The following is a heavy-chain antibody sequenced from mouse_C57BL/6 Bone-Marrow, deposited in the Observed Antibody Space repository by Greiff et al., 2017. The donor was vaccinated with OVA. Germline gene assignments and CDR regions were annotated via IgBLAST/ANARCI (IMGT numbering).Heavy chain of an antibody. J-gene: IGHJ4*01. D-gene: IGHD2-3*01. CDR3: ARGWLLTFYYAMDY. V-gene: IGHV1-74*01. CDR2: IHPSDSDT. CDR1: GYTFTSYW. Sequence: QVLLKQSGAELVKPGASVKVSCKASGYTFTSYWMHWVKQRPGHGLEWIGRIHPSDSDTNYNQKFKGKATFTVDKSSSTAYMQLSSLTSEDSAVYYCARGWLLTFYYAMDYWGQGTSVTVSS.